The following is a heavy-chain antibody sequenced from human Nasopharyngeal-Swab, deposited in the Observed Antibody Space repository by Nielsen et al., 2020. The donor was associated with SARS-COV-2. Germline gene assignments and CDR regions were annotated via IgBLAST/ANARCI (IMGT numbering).Heavy chain of an antibody. CDR3: AKGGGTTGTVGLDI. Sequence: GESLKISCAASGFTFSSYGMHWVRQAPGKGLEWVAVISCDGSNKYYADSVKGRFTIFRDNSKNTLYLQMNSLRAEDTAVYYCAKGGGTTGTVGLDIWGQGTMVTVSS. J-gene: IGHJ3*02. D-gene: IGHD1-1*01. CDR2: ISCDGSNK. V-gene: IGHV3-30*18. CDR1: GFTFSSYG.